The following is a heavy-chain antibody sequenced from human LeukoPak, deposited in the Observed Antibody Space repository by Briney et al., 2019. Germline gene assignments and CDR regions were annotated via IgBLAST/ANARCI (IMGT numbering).Heavy chain of an antibody. Sequence: PSETLSLTCAVYGGSFSGYYWSWIRQPPGKGLEWIGEINHSGSTNYNPSLKSRVTISVDTSKNQFSLELSSVTAADTAVYYCARGYFSSNWFDPWGQGTLVTVSS. CDR1: GGSFSGYY. D-gene: IGHD3-3*01. J-gene: IGHJ5*02. V-gene: IGHV4-34*01. CDR3: ARGYFSSNWFDP. CDR2: INHSGST.